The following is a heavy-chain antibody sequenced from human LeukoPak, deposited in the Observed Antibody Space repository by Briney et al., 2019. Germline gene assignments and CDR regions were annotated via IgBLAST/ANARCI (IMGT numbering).Heavy chain of an antibody. V-gene: IGHV3-53*01. J-gene: IGHJ4*02. D-gene: IGHD1-26*01. CDR2: IYSGGST. CDR3: ARGTAGSYYLDY. CDR1: GFTVSSNY. Sequence: PGGSLRLSCAASGFTVSSNYMSWVRKAPGKGLEWVSVIYSGGSTYYADSVKGRFTISRDNSKNTLYLQMNSLRAEDTAVYYCARGTAGSYYLDYWGQGTLVTVSS.